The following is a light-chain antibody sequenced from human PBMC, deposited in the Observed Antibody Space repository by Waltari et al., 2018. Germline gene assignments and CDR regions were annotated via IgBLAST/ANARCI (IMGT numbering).Light chain of an antibody. CDR2: EDT. CDR3: QAWDSSTVV. V-gene: IGLV3-1*01. J-gene: IGLJ2*01. CDR1: ELGNKN. Sequence: SYELTQPPSVSVSPGQTARITCSGDELGNKNVCWYQQRPGQSPLLVMDEDTKRPSGLPGRFSCSTSGNTATLTITGTQAMDEADYYCQAWDSSTVVFGGGTKLTV.